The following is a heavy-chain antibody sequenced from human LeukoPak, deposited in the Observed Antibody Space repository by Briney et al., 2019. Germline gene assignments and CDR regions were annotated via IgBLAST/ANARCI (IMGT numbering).Heavy chain of an antibody. CDR2: ISFDGSNK. J-gene: IGHJ6*02. D-gene: IGHD3-10*01. CDR3: GRGPYYYYGMDV. V-gene: IGHV3-30*07. Sequence: GRSLRLSSAASGFTFTSYAMHWVRQAPGKGLEWVSVISFDGSNKYYADSVKGRFTIYRDNSKNTLYLQMNSLRAEDTAVYYCGRGPYYYYGMDVWGQGTTVTVSS. CDR1: GFTFTSYA.